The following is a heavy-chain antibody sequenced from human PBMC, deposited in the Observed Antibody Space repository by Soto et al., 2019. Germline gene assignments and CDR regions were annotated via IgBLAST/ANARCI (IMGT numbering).Heavy chain of an antibody. D-gene: IGHD6-13*01. CDR2: INPNSGGT. Sequence: QVQLVQSGAEVKKPGASVKVSCKASGYTFTGYYMHWVRQAPGQGLEWMGWINPNSGGTNYARKFQGWVTMTRDTSISTAYMELSRLRSDDTAVYYCARVAAAGTDYYYGMDVWGQGTTVTVSS. J-gene: IGHJ6*02. CDR1: GYTFTGYY. V-gene: IGHV1-2*04. CDR3: ARVAAAGTDYYYGMDV.